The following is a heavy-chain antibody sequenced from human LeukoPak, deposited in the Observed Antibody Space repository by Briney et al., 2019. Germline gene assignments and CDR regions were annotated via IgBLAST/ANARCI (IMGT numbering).Heavy chain of an antibody. CDR3: ARAFTYYDFWSGYLGRYFDY. J-gene: IGHJ4*02. CDR1: GGSFSGYY. Sequence: SETQSLTCAVYGGSFSGYYWSWIRQPPGKGLEWIGEINHSGSTNYNPSLKSRVTISVDTSKNQFSLKLSSVTAADTAVYYCARAFTYYDFWSGYLGRYFDYWGQGTLVTVSS. V-gene: IGHV4-34*01. D-gene: IGHD3-3*01. CDR2: INHSGST.